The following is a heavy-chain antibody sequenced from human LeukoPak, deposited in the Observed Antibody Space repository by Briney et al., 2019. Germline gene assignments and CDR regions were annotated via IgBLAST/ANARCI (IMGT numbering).Heavy chain of an antibody. CDR2: INANSGDT. J-gene: IGHJ2*01. V-gene: IGHV1-18*04. CDR3: ARDSYGSGRDFDL. Sequence: ASVTVSCMASGHTFTGYYMHWVRQAPGQGLEWMGWINANSGDTNYAQRLQGRVTITTDTSTSTSYMELRSLRSDDTAVYYCARDSYGSGRDFDLWGRGTLVTVSS. D-gene: IGHD3-10*01. CDR1: GHTFTGYY.